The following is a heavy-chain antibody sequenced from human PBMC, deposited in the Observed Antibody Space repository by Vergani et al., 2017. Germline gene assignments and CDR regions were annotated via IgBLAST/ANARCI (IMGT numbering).Heavy chain of an antibody. CDR1: GCSISSYY. Sequence: QVHLQESGPGLAKPSETLSLTCPVSGCSISSYYWSWIRQPPGKGLEWIGYIYYSVSTNYNPSLKSRVTTSVDTSKNQFSLKLSSVTAADTPVYYCARNPYCGGDCYSDAFDSWGQATMITVSS. J-gene: IGHJ3*02. V-gene: IGHV4-59*01. CDR2: IYYSVST. D-gene: IGHD2-21*02. CDR3: ARNPYCGGDCYSDAFDS.